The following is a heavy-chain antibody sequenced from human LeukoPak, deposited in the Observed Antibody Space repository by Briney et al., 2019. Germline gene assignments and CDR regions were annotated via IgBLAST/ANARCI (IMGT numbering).Heavy chain of an antibody. J-gene: IGHJ4*02. Sequence: PGGSLRLSCAASGFTFSDYFMSWIRQAPGKGLEWLSHISSSGTGYYTDSVKGRATISRDNAKNSLYLQMNSLRAEDTAVYYCARVRLGGYSYGFFDYWGQGTLVTVSS. D-gene: IGHD5-18*01. CDR3: ARVRLGGYSYGFFDY. CDR2: ISSSGTG. CDR1: GFTFSDYF. V-gene: IGHV3-11*04.